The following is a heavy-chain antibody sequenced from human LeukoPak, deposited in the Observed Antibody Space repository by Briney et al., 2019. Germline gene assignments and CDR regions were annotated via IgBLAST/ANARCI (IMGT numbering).Heavy chain of an antibody. J-gene: IGHJ6*02. CDR1: GGSISRYY. Sequence: SETLSLTCTVSGGSISRYYWSWIRQPPGKGLEWIGYIYNSGSTNYNPSLKSRVTISVDTSKNQFSLKLSSVTAADTAVYYCARHWGPYYYYGMDLWGQGTTVTVSS. CDR2: IYNSGST. CDR3: ARHWGPYYYYGMDL. D-gene: IGHD3-16*01. V-gene: IGHV4-59*08.